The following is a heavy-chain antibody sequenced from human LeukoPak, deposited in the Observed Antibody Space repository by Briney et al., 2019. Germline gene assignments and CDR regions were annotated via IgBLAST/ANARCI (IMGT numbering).Heavy chain of an antibody. Sequence: GGSLRLSCAASGFTFSDYAMSWVRQAPGGGLEGVSAISGSGDKTFHADSVKGRFTTSRDNSKNTLSLQMGSLRVEDSAVYFCAKDTSAWWYHRAYMNVWGTGTTVTVSS. V-gene: IGHV3-23*01. CDR2: ISGSGDKT. D-gene: IGHD2-15*01. J-gene: IGHJ6*03. CDR1: GFTFSDYA. CDR3: AKDTSAWWYHRAYMNV.